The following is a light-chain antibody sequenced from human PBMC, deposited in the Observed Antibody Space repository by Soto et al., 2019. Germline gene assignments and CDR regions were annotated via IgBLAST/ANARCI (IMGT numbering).Light chain of an antibody. CDR3: QQYNNWPWT. CDR2: GAS. Sequence: EIVMTQSPATLSVSPGGRATLSCRASQGISDTLAWYQQKPGQAPRLLIHGASTRATGFPGRFSGSGSGTDFTLTISSLQSEDFAVYYCQQYNNWPWTFGQGTKVDIK. CDR1: QGISDT. V-gene: IGKV3-15*01. J-gene: IGKJ1*01.